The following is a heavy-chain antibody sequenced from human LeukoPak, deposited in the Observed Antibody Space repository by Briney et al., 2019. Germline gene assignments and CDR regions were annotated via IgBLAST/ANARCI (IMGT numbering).Heavy chain of an antibody. Sequence: KPSETLSLTCTVSGGSISSSSYYWGWIRQPPGKGLEWIGSIYYSGSTYYNPSLRSRVTVSVDTSKNQFSLKVSSVTAADTAVYYCARVNIAVVPSANFDYWGQGTLVTVSS. D-gene: IGHD2-2*01. V-gene: IGHV4-39*01. J-gene: IGHJ4*02. CDR3: ARVNIAVVPSANFDY. CDR1: GGSISSSSYY. CDR2: IYYSGST.